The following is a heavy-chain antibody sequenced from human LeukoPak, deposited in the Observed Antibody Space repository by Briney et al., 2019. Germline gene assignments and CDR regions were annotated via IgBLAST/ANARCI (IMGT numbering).Heavy chain of an antibody. V-gene: IGHV3-30*03. D-gene: IGHD3-16*01. CDR1: GFTFSSYG. CDR3: VGEIGPRSFDY. J-gene: IGHJ4*02. CDR2: ISYDGSSK. Sequence: PGKPLRLSCAASGFTFSSYGMHWVRQAPGKGLEWVAVISYDGSSKYYADSVKGRFTISRDNSINALYLQMNSLRLDDTAVYYCVGEIGPRSFDYWGQGTLVTVSS.